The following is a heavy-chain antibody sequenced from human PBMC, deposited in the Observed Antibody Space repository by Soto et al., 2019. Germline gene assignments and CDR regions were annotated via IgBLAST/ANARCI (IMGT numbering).Heavy chain of an antibody. Sequence: LRRSCAASGFTFSSYWMSWVRQAPGKGLEWVANIKQDGSEKYYVDSVKGRFTISRDNAKNSLYLQMNSLRAEDTAVYYGAREWSEHDAFDIWGQGTMVTVSS. J-gene: IGHJ3*02. CDR1: GFTFSSYW. D-gene: IGHD2-8*01. CDR2: IKQDGSEK. CDR3: AREWSEHDAFDI. V-gene: IGHV3-7*03.